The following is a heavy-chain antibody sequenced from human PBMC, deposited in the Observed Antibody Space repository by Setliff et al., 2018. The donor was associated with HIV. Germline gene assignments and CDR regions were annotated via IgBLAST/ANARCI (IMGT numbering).Heavy chain of an antibody. Sequence: SETLSLTCTVSGVSISSGGYYWTWIRQHPGKGLEWIGNIYYSGSTYYNLSLKSRVTISVDSSKNQFSLNLTSVTPADTAVYYRARSNSIKGYSYGPDAFDIWGQGTMVTVSS. CDR3: ARSNSIKGYSYGPDAFDI. V-gene: IGHV4-61*08. J-gene: IGHJ3*02. CDR1: GVSISSGGYY. CDR2: IYYSGST. D-gene: IGHD5-18*01.